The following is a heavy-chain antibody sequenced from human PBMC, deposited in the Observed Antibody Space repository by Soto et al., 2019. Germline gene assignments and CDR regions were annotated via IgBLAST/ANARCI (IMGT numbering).Heavy chain of an antibody. V-gene: IGHV4-59*01. D-gene: IGHD1-7*01. CDR2: IYYSGST. J-gene: IGHJ4*02. Sequence: SETLSLTCTVSGGSISSYYWSWIRQPPGKGLEWIGYIYYSGSTNYNPSLTSRVTISVDTSKNQFSLKLSSVTAADTAVYYCARATSRTPDYFDYWGQGTLVTVSS. CDR1: GGSISSYY. CDR3: ARATSRTPDYFDY.